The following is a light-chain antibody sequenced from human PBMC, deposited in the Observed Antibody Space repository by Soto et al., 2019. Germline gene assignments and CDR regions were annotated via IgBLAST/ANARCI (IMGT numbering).Light chain of an antibody. J-gene: IGKJ5*01. V-gene: IGKV1-12*01. CDR3: QQANSLPIT. CDR2: AAS. Sequence: DIQMTPSPSSVSAYVGDRATITFRASQGIASYLAWYQQKPGKAPKLXIYAASSLQSGVPSRFSGSLFGTDFNLTIGSLQTDDFATYFCQQANSLPITFGQGTRLEIK. CDR1: QGIASY.